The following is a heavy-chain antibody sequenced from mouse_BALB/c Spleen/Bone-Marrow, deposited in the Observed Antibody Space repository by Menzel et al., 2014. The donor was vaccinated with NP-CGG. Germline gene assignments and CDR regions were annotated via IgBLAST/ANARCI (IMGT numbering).Heavy chain of an antibody. CDR1: GFTFSRSG. CDR2: ISSGSSTI. CDR3: TRARSTMITTGAMDY. J-gene: IGHJ4*01. V-gene: IGHV5-17*02. Sequence: DVKLVESGGGLVQPGGSRKLSCAASGFTFSRSGMHWVRQAPEKGLEWVAYISSGSSTIYYADTMKGRFTIARDNRKNSLYLQMTSLRSEDTAMYYCTRARSTMITTGAMDYWGQGTSVTVSS. D-gene: IGHD2-4*01.